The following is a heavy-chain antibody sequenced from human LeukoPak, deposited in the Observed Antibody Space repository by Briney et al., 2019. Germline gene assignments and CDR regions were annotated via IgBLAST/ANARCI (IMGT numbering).Heavy chain of an antibody. V-gene: IGHV4-34*01. Sequence: SETLSLTCAVYGGSFSGYYWSWIRQPPGRGLEWIGEINHSGSTNYNPSLKSRVTISVDTSKNQFSLKLSSVTAADTAVYYCASRNPVPRGDFDYWGQGTLVTVSS. CDR2: INHSGST. D-gene: IGHD2-15*01. CDR1: GGSFSGYY. CDR3: ASRNPVPRGDFDY. J-gene: IGHJ4*02.